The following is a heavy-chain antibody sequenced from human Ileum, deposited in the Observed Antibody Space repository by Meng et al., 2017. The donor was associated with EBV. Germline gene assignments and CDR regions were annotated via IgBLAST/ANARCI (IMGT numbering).Heavy chain of an antibody. Sequence: VHLQTSVPGLVKPSGTLSLTCDVSGGSLSGNHWSWIRQSPVQRMEWIGFIYEGTTNYNPSLTSRVTIAAGPANKQISLRLSSVTSADTAVYYCAKGGQWDPLDSWGRGILVTVSS. CDR3: AKGGQWDPLDS. CDR2: IYEGTT. CDR1: GGSLSGNH. J-gene: IGHJ4*02. V-gene: IGHV4-59*01. D-gene: IGHD1-26*01.